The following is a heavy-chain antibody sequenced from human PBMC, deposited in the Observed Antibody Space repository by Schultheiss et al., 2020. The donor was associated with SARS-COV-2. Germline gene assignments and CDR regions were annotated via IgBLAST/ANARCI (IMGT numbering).Heavy chain of an antibody. CDR3: ARGEDIVVVPAAIEGRHSSPHHDY. CDR2: IYYSGST. CDR1: GGSISSYY. Sequence: SQTLSLTCTVSGGSISSYYWSWIRQPPGKGLEWIGYIYYSGSTNYNPSLKSRVTISVDTSKNQFSLKLSSVTAADTAVYYCARGEDIVVVPAAIEGRHSSPHHDYWGQGTLVTVSS. V-gene: IGHV4-59*12. D-gene: IGHD2-2*01. J-gene: IGHJ4*02.